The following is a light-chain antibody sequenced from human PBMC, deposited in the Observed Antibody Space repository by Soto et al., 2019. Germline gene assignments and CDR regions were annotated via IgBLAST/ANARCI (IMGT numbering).Light chain of an antibody. J-gene: IGKJ4*01. CDR3: QQFDFSPRIT. CDR2: GAS. V-gene: IGKV3-20*01. CDR1: QTVSSSS. Sequence: EIVLTQSPGTLSLSPGERATLYCRASQTVSSSSIDWYQQIPGQPPRLLIYGASSRATGIPDRFSGSGSGTDFTLTISRLEPEDFAVYYCQQFDFSPRITFGGGTKVDI.